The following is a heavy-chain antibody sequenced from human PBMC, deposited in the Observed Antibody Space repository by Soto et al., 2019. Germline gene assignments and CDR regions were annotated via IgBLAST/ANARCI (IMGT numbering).Heavy chain of an antibody. D-gene: IGHD3-10*01. CDR2: ISGSGFKK. J-gene: IGHJ6*02. CDR3: AKDGGVLLWFGEIVRSYYGMDV. V-gene: IGHV3-23*01. CDR1: GFIFENFG. Sequence: GGSLRLSCAASGFIFENFGMSWVRQAPGKGLEWLSSISGSGFKKYYADSVKGRFTISRDNSKSTVYLELNNLSAEDTAVYYCAKDGGVLLWFGEIVRSYYGMDVWGQGTTVTVSS.